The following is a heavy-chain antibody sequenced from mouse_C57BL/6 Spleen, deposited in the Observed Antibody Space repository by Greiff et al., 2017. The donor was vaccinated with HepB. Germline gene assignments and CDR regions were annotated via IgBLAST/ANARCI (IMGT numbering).Heavy chain of an antibody. CDR2: IRNKANNHAT. CDR1: GFTFSDAW. J-gene: IGHJ3*01. V-gene: IGHV6-6*01. D-gene: IGHD2-5*01. Sequence: DVQLQESGGGLVQPGGSMKLSCAASGFTFSDAWMDWVRQSPEKGLEWVAEIRNKANNHATYYAESVKGRFTISRDDSKSSVYLQMNSLRAEDTGIYYCTRPYSNYGAYWGQGTLVTVSA. CDR3: TRPYSNYGAY.